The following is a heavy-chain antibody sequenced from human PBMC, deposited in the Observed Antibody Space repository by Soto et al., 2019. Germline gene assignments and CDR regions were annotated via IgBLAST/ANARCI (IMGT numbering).Heavy chain of an antibody. Sequence: SETLSLTCTVSGGSVSSGSYYWSWIRQPPGKGLEWIGYIYYSGSTNYNPSLKSRVTISVDTSKNQSSLKLSSVTAADTAVYYCAREGDCSGGSCYLYFQHWGQGTLVTVSS. V-gene: IGHV4-61*01. CDR3: AREGDCSGGSCYLYFQH. CDR2: IYYSGST. J-gene: IGHJ1*01. CDR1: GGSVSSGSYY. D-gene: IGHD2-15*01.